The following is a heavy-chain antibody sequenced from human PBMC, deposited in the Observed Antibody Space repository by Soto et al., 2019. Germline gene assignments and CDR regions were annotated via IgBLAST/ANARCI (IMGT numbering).Heavy chain of an antibody. J-gene: IGHJ6*02. Sequence: PSETLSLTCTVSGGSISNYYWSWIRQPPGKGLEWIGYIYYSGNTKYNPSLKSRVTISVDTSKNQFSLNLSSVTAADTAVYYCARPLYSYGPMDVWGQGTTVT. CDR1: GGSISNYY. V-gene: IGHV4-59*01. D-gene: IGHD5-18*01. CDR2: IYYSGNT. CDR3: ARPLYSYGPMDV.